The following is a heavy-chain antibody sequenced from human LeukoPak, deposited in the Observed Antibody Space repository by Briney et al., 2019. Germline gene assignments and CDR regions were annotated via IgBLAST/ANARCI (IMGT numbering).Heavy chain of an antibody. V-gene: IGHV3-74*01. Sequence: GGSLRLSCAASGFTFINYWMHWVRQAPGKGLVWVSRINSDGSSTDYADSVEGRFTISRDNAKDTLYLQMNSLRAEDTAVYYCARDLPTGTYRAYFDNWGQGTLVTVSS. CDR2: INSDGSST. CDR1: GFTFINYW. D-gene: IGHD1-26*01. CDR3: ARDLPTGTYRAYFDN. J-gene: IGHJ4*02.